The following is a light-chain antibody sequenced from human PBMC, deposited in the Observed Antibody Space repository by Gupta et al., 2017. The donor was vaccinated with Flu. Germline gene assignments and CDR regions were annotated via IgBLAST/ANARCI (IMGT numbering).Light chain of an antibody. CDR2: DVS. CDR1: SSDVGGYNY. V-gene: IGLV2-14*01. J-gene: IGLJ1*01. CDR3: SSYTDTSTFYV. Sequence: QSALTPPASVSGSPGQSITISCTGTSSDVGGYNYVSWYQQPPGKAPKLMIYDVSNRPSGVSNRFSGSKSGNTASLTIPGLQAEDETDYYCSSYTDTSTFYVFGTGTKVTVL.